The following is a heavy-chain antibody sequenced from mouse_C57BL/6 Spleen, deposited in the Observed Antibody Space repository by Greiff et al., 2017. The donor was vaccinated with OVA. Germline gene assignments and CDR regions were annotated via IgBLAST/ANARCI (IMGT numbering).Heavy chain of an antibody. CDR1: GYSITSGYY. J-gene: IGHJ2*01. Sequence: EVKLMESGPGLVKPSQSLSLTCSVTGYSITSGYYWNWIRQFPGNKLEWMGYISYDGSNNYNPSLKNRISITRDTSKNQFFLKLNSVTTEDTATYYCARTTTVVAKYYFDYWGQGTTLTVSS. D-gene: IGHD1-1*01. CDR3: ARTTTVVAKYYFDY. V-gene: IGHV3-6*01. CDR2: ISYDGSN.